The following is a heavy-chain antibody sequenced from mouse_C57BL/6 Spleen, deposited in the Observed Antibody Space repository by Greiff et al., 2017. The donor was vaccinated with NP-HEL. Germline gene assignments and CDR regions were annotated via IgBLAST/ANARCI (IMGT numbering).Heavy chain of an antibody. CDR2: IDPENGDT. V-gene: IGHV14-4*01. J-gene: IGHJ4*01. CDR3: TTGRVPRGYYAMDY. CDR1: GFNIKDDY. D-gene: IGHD2-14*01. Sequence: VQLKQSGAELVRPGASVKLSCTASGFNIKDDYMHWVKQRPEQGLEWIGWIDPENGDTEYASKFQGKATITADTSSNTAYLQLSSLTSEDTAVYYGTTGRVPRGYYAMDYWGQGTSVTVSS.